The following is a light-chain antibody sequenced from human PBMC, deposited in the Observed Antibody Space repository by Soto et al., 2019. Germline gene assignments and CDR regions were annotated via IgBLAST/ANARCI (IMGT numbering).Light chain of an antibody. Sequence: EIVMTQSPATLSVPPGERATLFCRASRNIGGKLAWFQQKPGQAPKLLMYAVSTRAAGVPPRFRGSGSGTEFTLTISSLQSEDFAVYYCQQYDNWPQYTFGQGTKLEIK. V-gene: IGKV3-15*01. CDR1: RNIGGK. CDR3: QQYDNWPQYT. J-gene: IGKJ2*01. CDR2: AVS.